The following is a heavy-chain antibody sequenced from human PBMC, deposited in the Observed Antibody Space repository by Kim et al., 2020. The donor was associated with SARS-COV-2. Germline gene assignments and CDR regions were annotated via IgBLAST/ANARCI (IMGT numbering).Heavy chain of an antibody. J-gene: IGHJ4*02. D-gene: IGHD3-22*01. CDR3: ARGPYDSSGYYMGY. Sequence: SVKGQFTISRDNRKNSLYLQMNSLGAEDTAVYYCARGPYDSSGYYMGYWGQGTLVTVSS. V-gene: IGHV3-11*04.